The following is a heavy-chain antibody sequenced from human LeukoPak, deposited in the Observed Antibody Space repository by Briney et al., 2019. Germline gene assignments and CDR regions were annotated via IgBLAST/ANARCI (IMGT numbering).Heavy chain of an antibody. CDR3: AKGAGPMVRGVRGFDY. J-gene: IGHJ4*02. CDR1: GFTFDDYA. V-gene: IGHV3-43*02. Sequence: GGSLRLSCAASGFTFDDYAMHWVPQAPGKGLEWVSLISGDGGSTYYADSVKGRFTISRDNSKNSLYLQMNSLRTEDTALYYCAKGAGPMVRGVRGFDYWGQGALVTVSS. D-gene: IGHD3-10*01. CDR2: ISGDGGST.